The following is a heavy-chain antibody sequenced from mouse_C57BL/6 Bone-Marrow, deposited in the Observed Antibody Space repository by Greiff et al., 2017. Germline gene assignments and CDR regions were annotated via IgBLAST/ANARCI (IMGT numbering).Heavy chain of an antibody. J-gene: IGHJ2*01. CDR1: GYSITSGYY. D-gene: IGHD2-12*01. Sequence: EVKLEESGPGLVKPSQSLSLTCSVTGYSITSGYYWNWIRQFPGNKLEWMGYISYDGSNNYNPSLKNRISITRDTSKNQFFLKLNSVTTEDTATYYCARGDTTTSYYFDYWGQGTTLTVSS. CDR2: ISYDGSN. CDR3: ARGDTTTSYYFDY. V-gene: IGHV3-6*01.